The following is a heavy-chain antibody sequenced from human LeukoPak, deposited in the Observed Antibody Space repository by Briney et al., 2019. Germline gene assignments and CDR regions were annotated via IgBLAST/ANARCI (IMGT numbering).Heavy chain of an antibody. D-gene: IGHD2-2*02. J-gene: IGHJ4*02. Sequence: SETLSLTCTVSGGFIDSSSYYWGWIRQPPSKGLEWIGNIYYSGSAHYNPSLSSRVTISVDTSENQFSLKLSSVTAADTAVYFCVRREYCTTTSCYIRGMDYWGQGTLVTVSS. CDR2: IYYSGSA. V-gene: IGHV4-39*01. CDR3: VRREYCTTTSCYIRGMDY. CDR1: GGFIDSSSYY.